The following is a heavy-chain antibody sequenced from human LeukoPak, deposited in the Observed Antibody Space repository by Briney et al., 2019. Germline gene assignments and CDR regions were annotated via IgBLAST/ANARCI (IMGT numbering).Heavy chain of an antibody. J-gene: IGHJ4*02. V-gene: IGHV4-61*01. CDR2: IYYSGSN. D-gene: IGHD3-10*01. Sequence: SETLSLTCTVSGGSISSSSYYWGWIRQPPGRGLEWIVYIYYSGSNNYNPSLKSRVTISVDTSKNQFSLKLSSVTAADTAVYYCARDPYYYGSGSDLWGQGTLVTVSS. CDR1: GGSISSSSYY. CDR3: ARDPYYYGSGSDL.